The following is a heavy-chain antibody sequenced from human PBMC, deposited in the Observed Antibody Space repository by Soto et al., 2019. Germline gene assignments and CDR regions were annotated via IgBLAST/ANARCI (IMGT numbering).Heavy chain of an antibody. CDR3: AKGGDVTEGGGEVFQH. Sequence: EVQLLESGGGLVQPGGSLRLSCAASGFTFSNYAMSWVRQAPGKGPEWVSTISKSGSRTYDVDSVKGRFTISRDNSKNTLFRPMNRLRVEGTGIYYWAKGGDVTEGGGEVFQHWGQGTLVPVSP. CDR1: GFTFSNYA. D-gene: IGHD2-21*02. J-gene: IGHJ1*01. CDR2: ISKSGSRT. V-gene: IGHV3-23*05.